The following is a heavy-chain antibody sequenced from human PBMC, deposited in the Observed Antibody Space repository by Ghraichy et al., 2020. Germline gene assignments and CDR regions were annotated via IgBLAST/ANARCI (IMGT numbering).Heavy chain of an antibody. CDR2: INYSGST. D-gene: IGHD4-17*01. Sequence: SQTLSLTCTVSGGSVSSDSYYWSWIRQPPGKGLEWIGYINYSGSTNYNPSLKSRVTISLDPSKNQFSLKLSSVTAADTAVYFCARDRERTSDYLRLWYFDLWGRGTLVTVSS. J-gene: IGHJ2*01. V-gene: IGHV4-61*01. CDR3: ARDRERTSDYLRLWYFDL. CDR1: GGSVSSDSYY.